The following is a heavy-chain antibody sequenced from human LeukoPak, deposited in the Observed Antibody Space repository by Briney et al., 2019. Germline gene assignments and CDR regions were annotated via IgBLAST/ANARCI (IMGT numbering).Heavy chain of an antibody. CDR1: XXSFSGXY. CDR3: ARGPYYDYVWGSYRPYFDY. CDR2: XXXXXST. D-gene: IGHD3-16*02. J-gene: IGHJ4*02. Sequence: RSSETLSLTCAVXXXSFSGXYWSWIRQXXXXXXXXXXEXXXXXSTNYDPSLKSRVTISVDTSKNQFSLKLSSVTAADTAVYYCARGPYYDYVWGSYRPYFDYWGQGTLVTVSS. V-gene: IGHV4-34*01.